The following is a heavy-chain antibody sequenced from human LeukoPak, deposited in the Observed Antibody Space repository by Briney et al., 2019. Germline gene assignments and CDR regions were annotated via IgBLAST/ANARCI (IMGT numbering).Heavy chain of an antibody. V-gene: IGHV3-23*01. D-gene: IGHD1-26*01. J-gene: IGHJ5*02. Sequence: GGSLRLSCAASGFTFSAYAMAWVRRPPGRGLEWVSTMALSGGPTHYADAVEGRFTISRDDSKSTLYLHINDLRAEDTAVYYCARDFSLVVGASDSWGKGTLVTVSS. CDR3: ARDFSLVVGASDS. CDR2: MALSGGPT. CDR1: GFTFSAYA.